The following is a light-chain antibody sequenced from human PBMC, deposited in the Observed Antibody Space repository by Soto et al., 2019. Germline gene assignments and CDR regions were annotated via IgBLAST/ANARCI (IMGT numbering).Light chain of an antibody. Sequence: EMVLTQSPDTLSLSPGETATLSCRASQSVTMSYLAWYQQRPGQAPRLLLYGASSRPAGIPDRFSGRGSGTDFTLTISRLEPEDFAVYYCQQYGSSRTFGQGTKLEIK. CDR1: QSVTMSY. J-gene: IGKJ2*01. CDR2: GAS. V-gene: IGKV3-20*01. CDR3: QQYGSSRT.